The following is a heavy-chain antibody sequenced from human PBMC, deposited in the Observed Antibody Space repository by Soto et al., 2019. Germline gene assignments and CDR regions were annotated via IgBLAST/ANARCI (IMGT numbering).Heavy chain of an antibody. J-gene: IGHJ4*02. CDR1: GFTFSSYW. V-gene: IGHV3-74*01. CDR2: INSYGSST. D-gene: IGHD2-15*01. CDR3: VRTSLVVAAAAREDY. Sequence: EVQLVESGGGLVQPGESLRLSCAASGFTFSSYWMHWVRQAPGKGLVWVSRINSYGSSTSYAGSVKGLFTISRDNAKNTLYLQMNSLRAEDTAVYYCVRTSLVVAAAAREDYWGQGTLVTVSS.